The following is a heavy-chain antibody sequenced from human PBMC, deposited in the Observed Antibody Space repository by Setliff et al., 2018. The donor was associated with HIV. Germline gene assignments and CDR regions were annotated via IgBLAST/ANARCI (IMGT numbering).Heavy chain of an antibody. CDR1: GGTSTTYS. Sequence: SVKVSCKASGGTSTTYSISWVRQAPGQGLEWMGGIIPTFGTVNYAQKFQGRVTLTADDSTSTAYMELSSLRSEDTAVYYCARAPAHEHSTGWYSSSNRFDPWGQGTLVTVSS. J-gene: IGHJ5*02. CDR2: IIPTFGTV. CDR3: ARAPAHEHSTGWYSSSNRFDP. V-gene: IGHV1-69*13. D-gene: IGHD6-19*01.